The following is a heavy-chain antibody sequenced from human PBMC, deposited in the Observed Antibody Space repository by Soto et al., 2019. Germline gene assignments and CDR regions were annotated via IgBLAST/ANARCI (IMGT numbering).Heavy chain of an antibody. CDR1: GGSISSSSYY. V-gene: IGHV4-39*01. Sequence: QLQLQESGPGLVKPSETLSLTCTVSGGSISSSSYYWGWIRQPPGKGLEWIGSIYYSGSTYYNPALRSRVTISVDTSKNQSSLKLSSVTAADTAVYYGARHVREPYGDYFDYWGQGTLVTVSS. CDR3: ARHVREPYGDYFDY. J-gene: IGHJ4*02. CDR2: IYYSGST. D-gene: IGHD4-17*01.